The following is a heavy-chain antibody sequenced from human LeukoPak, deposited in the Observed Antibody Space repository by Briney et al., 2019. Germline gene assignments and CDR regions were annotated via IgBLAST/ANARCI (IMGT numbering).Heavy chain of an antibody. CDR1: GFTFSSYA. CDR3: ASTLEPTTVTNLIDY. V-gene: IGHV3-30*01. CDR2: ISYDGSNK. Sequence: PGGSLRLSCAASGFTFSSYAMYWVRQAPGKGLEWVAVISYDGSNKYYADSVKGRFTISRDNSKNTLYLQMNSLRAEDTAVYYCASTLEPTTVTNLIDYWGQGALVTVSS. J-gene: IGHJ4*02. D-gene: IGHD4-17*01.